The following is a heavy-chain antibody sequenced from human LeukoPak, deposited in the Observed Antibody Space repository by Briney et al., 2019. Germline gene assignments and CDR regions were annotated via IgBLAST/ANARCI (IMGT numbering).Heavy chain of an antibody. CDR3: ARLAAAGTARESVRPKFDP. CDR2: IYYSGST. V-gene: IGHV4-39*07. J-gene: IGHJ5*02. CDR1: GGSISSSSYY. D-gene: IGHD6-13*01. Sequence: PSETLSLTCTVSGGSISSSSYYWGWIRQPPGKGLEWIGSIYYSGSTYYNPSLKSRVTISVDTSKNQFSLKLSSVTAADTAVYYCARLAAAGTARESVRPKFDPWGQGTLVTVSS.